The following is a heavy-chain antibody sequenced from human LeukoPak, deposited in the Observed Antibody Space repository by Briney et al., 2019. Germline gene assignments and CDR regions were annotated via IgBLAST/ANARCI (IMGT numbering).Heavy chain of an antibody. Sequence: SETLSLTCTVSGGSISSRAYYWSWIRQPPGKGLEYIGYISYSETTSYNPSLKSRVTISVDTSKNQFSLKLTSVTAADTAVYYCARDKGLPQAFDIWGRGTMVTVSS. CDR1: GGSISSRAYY. CDR2: ISYSETT. CDR3: ARDKGLPQAFDI. V-gene: IGHV4-61*08. D-gene: IGHD5/OR15-5a*01. J-gene: IGHJ3*02.